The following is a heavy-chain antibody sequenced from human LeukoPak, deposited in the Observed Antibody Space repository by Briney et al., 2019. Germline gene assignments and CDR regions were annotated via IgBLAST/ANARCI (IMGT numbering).Heavy chain of an antibody. J-gene: IGHJ4*02. CDR3: AKLKWLTTGDFDY. V-gene: IGHV3-23*01. Sequence: GGSLRLSCAASGFTFSSNAMSWVRQAPGKGLEWVSALTGGGGVTHYADSVKGRFTISRDNSKNTLYLQMTSLRAEDTAVYYCAKLKWLTTGDFDYWGQGTLVTVSS. CDR2: LTGGGGVT. CDR1: GFTFSSNA. D-gene: IGHD5-12*01.